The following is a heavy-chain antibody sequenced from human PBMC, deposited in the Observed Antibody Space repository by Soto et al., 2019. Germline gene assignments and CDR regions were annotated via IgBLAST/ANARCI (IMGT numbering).Heavy chain of an antibody. CDR1: GYSFTSYW. D-gene: IGHD2-15*01. J-gene: IGHJ3*02. CDR2: IYPGDSDA. Sequence: PGESLKISCNGSGYSFTSYWIGWVGQMPGKGLEWMAIIYPGDSDARYSPSFQGQVTISADKSISTAYLQWSGLKASDTAMYYCARRGYCSGGSCFSAPFDIWGQGTMVTVSS. CDR3: ARRGYCSGGSCFSAPFDI. V-gene: IGHV5-51*01.